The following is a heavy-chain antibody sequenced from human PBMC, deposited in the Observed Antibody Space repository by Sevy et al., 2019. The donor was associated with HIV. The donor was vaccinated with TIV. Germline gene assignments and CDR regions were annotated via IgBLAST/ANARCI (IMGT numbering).Heavy chain of an antibody. Sequence: SETLSRTCTVSGGSISSSSYYWGWIRQPPGKGLEWIGSIYYSGSTYYNPSLKSRVTISVDTSKNQFSLKLSSVTAADTAVYYCARMGRPITMVRGGVDYWGQGTLVTVSS. CDR3: ARMGRPITMVRGGVDY. CDR2: IYYSGST. CDR1: GGSISSSSYY. V-gene: IGHV4-39*01. D-gene: IGHD3-10*01. J-gene: IGHJ4*02.